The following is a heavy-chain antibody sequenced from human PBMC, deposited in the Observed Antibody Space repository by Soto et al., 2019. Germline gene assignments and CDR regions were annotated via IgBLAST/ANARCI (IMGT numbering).Heavy chain of an antibody. V-gene: IGHV4-59*01. J-gene: IGHJ4*02. CDR2: IYYSGST. CDR1: GGSISSYY. D-gene: IGHD6-19*01. Sequence: SETLSLTCTVSGGSISSYYWSWIRQPPGKGLEWIGYIYYSGSTNYNPSLKSRATISVDTSKNQFSLKLSSVTAADTAVYYCARAASGWERDLFDYWGQGNLVTVSS. CDR3: ARAASGWERDLFDY.